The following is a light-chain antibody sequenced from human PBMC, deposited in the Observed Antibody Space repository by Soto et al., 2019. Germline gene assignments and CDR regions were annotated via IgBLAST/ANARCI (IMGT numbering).Light chain of an antibody. CDR2: EVS. J-gene: IGLJ2*01. Sequence: QSVLTQPASVSGSPGQSITISCTGTSSDVGGYSYVSWYQQHPGKTPKLMIYEVSRRPSGVPDRFSGSKSGNTASLTVSGLQAEDEADYYCSSNAGSNNLVFGGGTKLTVL. V-gene: IGLV2-8*01. CDR1: SSDVGGYSY. CDR3: SSNAGSNNLV.